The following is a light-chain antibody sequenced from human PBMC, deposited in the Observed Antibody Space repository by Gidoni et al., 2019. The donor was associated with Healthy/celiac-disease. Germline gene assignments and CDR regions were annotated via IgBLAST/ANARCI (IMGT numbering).Light chain of an antibody. CDR3: QSYDSSLSGSV. CDR1: SSNIGAGSD. V-gene: IGLV1-40*01. Sequence: QSVLPQPPSVSGAPGQRVTIPCTGSSSNIGAGSDVHWYQQLPGTAPKLLIYGNSNRPSGVPDRFSGSKSGTSASLAITGLQAEDEADYYCQSYDSSLSGSVFGGGTKLTVL. J-gene: IGLJ3*02. CDR2: GNS.